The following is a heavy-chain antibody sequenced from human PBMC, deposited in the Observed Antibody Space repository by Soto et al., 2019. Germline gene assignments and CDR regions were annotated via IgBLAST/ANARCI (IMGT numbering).Heavy chain of an antibody. CDR2: RNHSGST. Sequence: QVQLQQWGAGLLKPSETLSLTCAVYGGSFSGYYWSWIRQPPGKGLEWSGERNHSGSTNYNPSLTSRVTISVDTSKNQCARQLSSVTAADTAVYYCARGSLRHYWGQGTLVTVSS. V-gene: IGHV4-34*01. J-gene: IGHJ4*02. D-gene: IGHD1-26*01. CDR3: ARGSLRHY. CDR1: GGSFSGYY.